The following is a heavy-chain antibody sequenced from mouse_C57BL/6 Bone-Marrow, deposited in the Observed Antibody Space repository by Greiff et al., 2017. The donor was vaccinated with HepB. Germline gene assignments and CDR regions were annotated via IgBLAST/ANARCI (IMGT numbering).Heavy chain of an antibody. CDR3: ARRGGYQGDFDY. CDR2: INPNNGGT. J-gene: IGHJ2*01. V-gene: IGHV1-26*01. Sequence: EVQLQQSGPELVKPGASVKISCKASGYTFTDYYMNWVKQSHGKSLEWIGDINPNNGGTSYNQKFKGKATLTVDKSSSTAYMELRSLTSEDSAVYYCARRGGYQGDFDYWGQGTTLTVSS. CDR1: GYTFTDYY.